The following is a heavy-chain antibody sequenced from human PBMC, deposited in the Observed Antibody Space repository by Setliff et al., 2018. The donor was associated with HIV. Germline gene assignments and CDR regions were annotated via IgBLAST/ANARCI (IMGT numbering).Heavy chain of an antibody. V-gene: IGHV3-23*01. CDR2: ISGSGSST. Sequence: GGSLRLSCAASEFTFSVYAMSWLRQAPGKGLEWVSGISGSGSSTYYADSVKGRFAISRDNSKNTLYLQMNRLRADDTAIYYCAKGASLVPRRPHFCYFDYWGQGALVTVSS. D-gene: IGHD3-16*02. CDR1: EFTFSVYA. J-gene: IGHJ4*02. CDR3: AKGASLVPRRPHFCYFDY.